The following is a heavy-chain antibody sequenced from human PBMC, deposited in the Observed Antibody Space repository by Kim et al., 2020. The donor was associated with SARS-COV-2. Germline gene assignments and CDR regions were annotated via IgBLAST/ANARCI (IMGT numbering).Heavy chain of an antibody. CDR1: GFTFSTNA. V-gene: IGHV3-23*01. D-gene: IGHD3-10*01. Sequence: RGSLRLSCAASGFTFSTNAMTWVRHAPGKGLEWVSVITGGGDTTYYADSVKGRFTISRDNSKNTLYLQINSLRAEDTAVYYCAKDRSARGSYYFSDYWGQGTLVTVSS. CDR3: AKDRSARGSYYFSDY. CDR2: ITGGGDTT. J-gene: IGHJ4*02.